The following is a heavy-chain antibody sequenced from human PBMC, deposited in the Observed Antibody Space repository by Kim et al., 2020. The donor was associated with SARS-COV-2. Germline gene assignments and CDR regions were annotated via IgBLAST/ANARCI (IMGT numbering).Heavy chain of an antibody. D-gene: IGHD6-13*01. Sequence: GNTTTYAASVKGRFTIARDHSKNTLYMQMSSLRAEDTAIYYCANPRQPDYWGQGTLVTVSS. CDR2: GNTT. J-gene: IGHJ4*02. CDR3: ANPRQPDY. V-gene: IGHV3-23*01.